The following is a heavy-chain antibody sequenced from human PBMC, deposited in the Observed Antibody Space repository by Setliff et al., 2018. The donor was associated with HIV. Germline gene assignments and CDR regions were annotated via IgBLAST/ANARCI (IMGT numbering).Heavy chain of an antibody. D-gene: IGHD3-22*01. CDR2: IDPNSGDA. CDR3: VLPGYYESSGYAVDH. V-gene: IGHV1-2*06. J-gene: IGHJ4*02. CDR1: GYSFTGHY. Sequence: ASVKVSCKASGYSFTGHYIHWVRQAPGQGLEWLGRIDPNSGDANYAQKFQGRVTMTRDTAMNTAYMELSRLTADDTAVYYCVLPGYYESSGYAVDHWGQGTLVTVSS.